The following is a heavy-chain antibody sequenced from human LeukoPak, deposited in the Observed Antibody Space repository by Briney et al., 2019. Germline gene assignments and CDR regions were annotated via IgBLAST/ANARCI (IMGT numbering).Heavy chain of an antibody. CDR2: INLNGRSR. Sequence: GGSLRLSCAASGFTFDDYGMSWVRQAPGKGLEWVSGINLNGRSRGYADSVKGRFTISRDNAKNSLFLQMSSLRADDTAVYYCAELGITMIGGVWGKGTTVTISS. D-gene: IGHD3-10*02. V-gene: IGHV3-20*04. J-gene: IGHJ6*04. CDR3: AELGITMIGGV. CDR1: GFTFDDYG.